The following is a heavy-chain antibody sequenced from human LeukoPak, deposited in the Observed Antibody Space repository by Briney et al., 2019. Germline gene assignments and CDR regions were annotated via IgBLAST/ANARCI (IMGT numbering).Heavy chain of an antibody. D-gene: IGHD2-2*01. V-gene: IGHV3-48*01. CDR1: GFTFSSYS. Sequence: GGSLRLSCAASGFTFSSYSMNWVRQAPGKGLEWVSYISSDSSTIYYADSVKGRFTISRDNAKNSLYLQMNSLRAEDTAVYYCARVSYCSSTSCYEEYFHHFDYWGQGTLVTVSS. J-gene: IGHJ4*02. CDR3: ARVSYCSSTSCYEEYFHHFDY. CDR2: ISSDSSTI.